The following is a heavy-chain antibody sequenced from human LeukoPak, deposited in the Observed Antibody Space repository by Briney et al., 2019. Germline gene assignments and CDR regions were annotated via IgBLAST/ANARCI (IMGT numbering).Heavy chain of an antibody. CDR2: FDPEDGEI. V-gene: IGHV1-24*01. D-gene: IGHD3-10*01. Sequence: ASVKVSCKVSGYTLTELSIHWVRQAPGKGLEWMGGFDPEDGEIIYAQKFQGRVTMTEDTSTDTAYMELSSLRSDDTAVYYCXXXXXXMVRGLNWFDPWGQGTLVTVSS. CDR3: XXXXXXMVRGLNWFDP. J-gene: IGHJ5*02. CDR1: GYTLTELS.